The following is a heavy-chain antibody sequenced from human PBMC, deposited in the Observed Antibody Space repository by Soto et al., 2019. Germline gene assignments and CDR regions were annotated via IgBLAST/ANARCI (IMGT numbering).Heavy chain of an antibody. CDR2: IYYSGST. Sequence: SETLSLTCTVSGGSISSSSYYWGWIRQPPGKGLEWIGSIYYSGSTYYNPSLKSRVTISVDTSKNQFSLKLSSVTAADTAVYYCARQGTRYCSSTSCYQNNWFDPWGQGTLGTVSS. J-gene: IGHJ5*02. CDR1: GGSISSSSYY. CDR3: ARQGTRYCSSTSCYQNNWFDP. D-gene: IGHD2-2*01. V-gene: IGHV4-39*01.